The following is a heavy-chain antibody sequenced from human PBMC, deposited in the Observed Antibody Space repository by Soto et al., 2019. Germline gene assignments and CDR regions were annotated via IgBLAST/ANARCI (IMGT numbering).Heavy chain of an antibody. CDR3: ARGPVAGIYYYYYMDV. CDR2: MNPNSGNT. V-gene: IGHV1-8*01. Sequence: AFVKVSCKASGYTFTSYDINWVRQATGQGLEWMGWMNPNSGNTGYAQKFQGRVTMTRNTSISTAYMELSSLRSEDTAVYYCARGPVAGIYYYYYMDVWGKGTTVTVSS. CDR1: GYTFTSYD. J-gene: IGHJ6*03. D-gene: IGHD6-19*01.